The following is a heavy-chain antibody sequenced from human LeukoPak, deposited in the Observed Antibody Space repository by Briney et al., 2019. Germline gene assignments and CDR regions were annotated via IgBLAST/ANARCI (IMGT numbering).Heavy chain of an antibody. CDR2: ISRSSSTI. D-gene: IGHD3-22*01. CDR3: ARRVIVVGLDY. V-gene: IGHV3-48*04. Sequence: GGSLRLSCAASGFTVSSNYMSWVRQPPGKGLEWVSYISRSSSTIYYADSVKGRFTISRDNAKNSLYLQMNSLRAEDTAVYYCARRVIVVGLDYWGQGTLVTVSS. J-gene: IGHJ4*02. CDR1: GFTVSSNY.